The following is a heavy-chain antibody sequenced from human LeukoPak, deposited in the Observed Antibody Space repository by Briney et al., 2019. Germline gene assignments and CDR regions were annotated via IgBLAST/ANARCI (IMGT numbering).Heavy chain of an antibody. CDR3: ARAGMVRGALGY. CDR1: GYTFTSYY. D-gene: IGHD3-10*01. J-gene: IGHJ4*02. V-gene: IGHV1-46*01. CDR2: ISPSGGST. Sequence: ASVKVSCKASGYTFTSYYMHWVRQAPGQGLEWMGIISPSGGSTSYAQKFQGRVTMTRDTSTSTVYMELNSLRSEDTAVYYCARAGMVRGALGYWGQGTLVTVSS.